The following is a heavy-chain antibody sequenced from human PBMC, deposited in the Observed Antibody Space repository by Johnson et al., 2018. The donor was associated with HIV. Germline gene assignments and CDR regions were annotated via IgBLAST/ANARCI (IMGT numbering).Heavy chain of an antibody. J-gene: IGHJ3*02. CDR3: ARDPFPRFYAFDI. V-gene: IGHV3-66*01. CDR1: GFTVSSNY. Sequence: VQLVESGGGLVQPGGSLRLSCAASGFTVSSNYMSWVRQAPGQGLEWVSVIYSGGSRYYADSVKGRFSISRDNSKNMLYLQMNSLRAEDPAVYYCARDPFPRFYAFDIWGQGTMVTVSS. CDR2: IYSGGSR.